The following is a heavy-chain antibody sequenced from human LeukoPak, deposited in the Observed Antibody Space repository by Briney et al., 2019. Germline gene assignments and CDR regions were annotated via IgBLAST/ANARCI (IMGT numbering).Heavy chain of an antibody. CDR3: AKGKSTYYHDAFDI. V-gene: IGHV3-30*18. Sequence: PGGSLRLSCAASGFTFSSHGMHWVRQAPGKGLEWVAVISYDGSNKYYADSVKGRFTISRDNSKNTLYLQMNSLRAEDTAVYYCAKGKSTYYHDAFDIWGQGTMVTVSS. CDR1: GFTFSSHG. J-gene: IGHJ3*02. D-gene: IGHD3-10*01. CDR2: ISYDGSNK.